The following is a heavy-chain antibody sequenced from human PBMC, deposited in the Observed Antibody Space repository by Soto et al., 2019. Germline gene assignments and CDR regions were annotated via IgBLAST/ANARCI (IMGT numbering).Heavy chain of an antibody. V-gene: IGHV4-31*03. Sequence: SETLSLTCTVSGGSISSGGYYWSWIRQHPGKGLEWIGYIYYSRSTYYNPSLKSRVTISVDTSKNQFSLKLSSVTAADTAVYYCARDSSPPRGSGSYYIGYYYYGMDVWGQGTTVTVSS. CDR3: ARDSSPPRGSGSYYIGYYYYGMDV. CDR1: GGSISSGGYY. D-gene: IGHD3-10*01. J-gene: IGHJ6*02. CDR2: IYYSRST.